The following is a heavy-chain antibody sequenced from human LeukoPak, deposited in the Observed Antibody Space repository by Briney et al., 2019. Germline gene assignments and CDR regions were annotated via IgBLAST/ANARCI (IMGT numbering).Heavy chain of an antibody. CDR1: GYSISSGYY. V-gene: IGHV4-38-2*02. J-gene: IGHJ3*02. Sequence: PSETLSLTCTVSGYSISSGYYWGWIRRPPGKGLEWIGSIYHSGSTYYNPSLKSRVTISVDTSKNQFSLKLSSVTAADTAVYYCARALGGVDAFDIWGQGTMVTVSS. CDR2: IYHSGST. D-gene: IGHD3-16*01. CDR3: ARALGGVDAFDI.